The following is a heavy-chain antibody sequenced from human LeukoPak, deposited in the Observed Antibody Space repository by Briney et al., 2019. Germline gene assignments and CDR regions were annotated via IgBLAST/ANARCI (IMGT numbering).Heavy chain of an antibody. Sequence: SVKVSCKASGYTFTGYYIHWVRQAPGQGLEWMGRIIPILGIANYAQKFQGRVTITADKSTSTAYMELSSLRSEDTAVYYCARDGNDSSGYYFNYYYYGMDVWGQGTTVTVSS. D-gene: IGHD3-22*01. CDR3: ARDGNDSSGYYFNYYYYGMDV. J-gene: IGHJ6*02. V-gene: IGHV1-69*04. CDR1: GYTFTGYY. CDR2: IIPILGIA.